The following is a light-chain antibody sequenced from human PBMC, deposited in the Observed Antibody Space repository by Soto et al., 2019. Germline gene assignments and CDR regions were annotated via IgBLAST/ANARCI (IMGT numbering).Light chain of an antibody. J-gene: IGKJ4*01. CDR3: QQYGSSPPLT. Sequence: EIVLTQSPGTLSLSPGERATLSCRASQSVSSNYLAWYQQKPGQAPRLLIYGASGRATGIPDRFSGSGSGTDFTLTISRLEPEDFVVYYCQQYGSSPPLTFGGGTKVDIK. CDR2: GAS. CDR1: QSVSSNY. V-gene: IGKV3-20*01.